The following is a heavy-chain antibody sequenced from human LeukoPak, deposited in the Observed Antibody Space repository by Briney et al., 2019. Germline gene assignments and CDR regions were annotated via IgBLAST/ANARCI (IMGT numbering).Heavy chain of an antibody. CDR2: IKQDGSEK. CDR3: AREGMITMVRGVNVYFDY. CDR1: GFTFSSYW. D-gene: IGHD3-10*01. J-gene: IGHJ4*02. Sequence: GGSLRLSCAASGFTFSSYWMGWVRQAPGKGLEWVANIKQDGSEKYYVDSVKGRFTISRDNAKNSLYLQMNSLRAEDTAVYYCAREGMITMVRGVNVYFDYWGQGTLVTVSS. V-gene: IGHV3-7*05.